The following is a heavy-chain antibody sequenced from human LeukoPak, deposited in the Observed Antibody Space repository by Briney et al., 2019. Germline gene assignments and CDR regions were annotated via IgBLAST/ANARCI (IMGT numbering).Heavy chain of an antibody. CDR1: GFTFSSYA. V-gene: IGHV3-23*01. J-gene: IGHJ3*02. CDR2: ISGSGGST. D-gene: IGHD3-3*01. CDR3: AKDFFGASYYDFWSGYPGDAFDI. Sequence: GGSLRLSCAASGFTFSSYAMSWVRQAPGKGLEWVSAISGSGGSTYYADSVKGRFTISRDNSKNTLYLQMNSLRAEDTAVYYCAKDFFGASYYDFWSGYPGDAFDIRGQGTMVTVSS.